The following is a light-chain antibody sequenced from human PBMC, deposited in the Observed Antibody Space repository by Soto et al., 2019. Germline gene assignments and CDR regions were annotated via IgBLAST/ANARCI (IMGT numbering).Light chain of an antibody. J-gene: IGKJ1*01. Sequence: DIQMTQSPSTLSASVGDRVTISCRASQIISSFLNWYQQKPGKAPKLLIFLASSLQSGVPSRFSGSGSGADFTLTISSXQPEDFATYHCQQSYTVPLTFGQGTKVDIK. CDR2: LAS. V-gene: IGKV1-39*01. CDR3: QQSYTVPLT. CDR1: QIISSF.